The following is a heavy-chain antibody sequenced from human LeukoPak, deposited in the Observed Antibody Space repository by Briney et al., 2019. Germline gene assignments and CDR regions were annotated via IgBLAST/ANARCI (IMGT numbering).Heavy chain of an antibody. D-gene: IGHD3-16*02. CDR1: GGTFSSYA. Sequence: ASVKVSCKASGGTFSSYAISWVRQAPGKGLEWMGGFDPEDGETIYAQKFQGRVTMTEDTSTDTAYMELSSLRSEDTAVYYCATAMITFGGVIGLGHWGQGTLVTVSS. CDR2: FDPEDGET. CDR3: ATAMITFGGVIGLGH. V-gene: IGHV1-24*01. J-gene: IGHJ4*02.